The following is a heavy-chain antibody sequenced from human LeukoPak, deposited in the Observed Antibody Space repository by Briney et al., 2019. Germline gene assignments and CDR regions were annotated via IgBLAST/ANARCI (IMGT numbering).Heavy chain of an antibody. CDR2: ISGSGGST. Sequence: PGGSLRLSCAASGFTFSSYAMSWVRQAPGKGLEWVSAISGSGGSTYYADSEKGRFTISRDNSKNTLYLQMNSLRAEDTAVYYCAKDVLLWFGESHLDWGQGTLVTVSS. D-gene: IGHD3-10*01. V-gene: IGHV3-23*01. CDR1: GFTFSSYA. J-gene: IGHJ4*02. CDR3: AKDVLLWFGESHLD.